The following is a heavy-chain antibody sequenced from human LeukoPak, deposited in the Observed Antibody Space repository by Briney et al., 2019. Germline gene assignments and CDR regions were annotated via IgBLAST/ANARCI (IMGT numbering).Heavy chain of an antibody. Sequence: ASVKVSCKASGGTFSSYAISWVRQAPGQGLEWMGWINPNSGGTNYAQKFQGRVTMTRDTSISTAYMELSRLRSDDTAVYYCARERDTAMVTGDAFDIWGQGTMATVSS. CDR2: INPNSGGT. J-gene: IGHJ3*02. CDR3: ARERDTAMVTGDAFDI. D-gene: IGHD5-18*01. CDR1: GGTFSSYA. V-gene: IGHV1-2*02.